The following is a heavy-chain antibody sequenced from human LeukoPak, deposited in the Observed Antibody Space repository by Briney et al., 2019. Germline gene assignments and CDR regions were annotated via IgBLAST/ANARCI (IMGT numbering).Heavy chain of an antibody. CDR2: INYSGST. J-gene: IGHJ4*02. CDR3: ARRRFVRGPDVVNPFDY. D-gene: IGHD2-8*01. CDR1: GGSISSTFYY. Sequence: SETLSLTSTVSGGSISSTFYYWGWIRQPPGKGREWIGSINYSGSTYYNPSLKSRVTISVDTSKNQFSLKLSSVTAADTAVYYCARRRFVRGPDVVNPFDYWGQGTLVTVSS. V-gene: IGHV4-39*01.